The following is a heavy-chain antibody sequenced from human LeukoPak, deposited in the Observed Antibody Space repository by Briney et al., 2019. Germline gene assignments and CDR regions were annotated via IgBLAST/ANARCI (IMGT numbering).Heavy chain of an antibody. Sequence: GGSLRLSCAAPGVSFSSYAMNWVRQAPGKGLEWVSVIYSDGGTSFAGNTYYADSVEGRFTVSRDNSKNTLYLQMNSLRTEDTAVYYCARDGSTGWHYFEYWGQGTLVTVSS. D-gene: IGHD6-19*01. J-gene: IGHJ4*02. V-gene: IGHV3-23*03. CDR3: ARDGSTGWHYFEY. CDR2: IYSDGGTSFAGNT. CDR1: GVSFSSYA.